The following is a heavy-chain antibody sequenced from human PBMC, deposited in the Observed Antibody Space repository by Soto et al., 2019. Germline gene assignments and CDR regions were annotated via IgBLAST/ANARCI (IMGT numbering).Heavy chain of an antibody. CDR3: ARDLGSSPTRPIPWFDP. CDR2: ISAYNGNT. J-gene: IGHJ5*02. Sequence: QVQLVQSGAEVKKPGASVKVSCKASGYTFTSYGISWVRQAPGQALEWMGWISAYNGNTNYAQKLQGRVTMTTDTSTRTAYMELRSLRSDDTAVYYCARDLGSSPTRPIPWFDPWGQGTLVTVSS. V-gene: IGHV1-18*01. D-gene: IGHD6-6*01. CDR1: GYTFTSYG.